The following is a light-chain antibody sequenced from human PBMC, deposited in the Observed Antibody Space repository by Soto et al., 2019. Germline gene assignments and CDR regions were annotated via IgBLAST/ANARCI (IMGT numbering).Light chain of an antibody. CDR3: QQFLNYPLT. CDR2: DAS. Sequence: AIQFTQSPSSLSASVAHTVTITCRPSQGIRRSVVWCRESRGKAAEVLIYDASTLESGVPSRFSGTGYGTDFSLTISGLQPEDFATYYCQQFLNYPLTFGGGTKVDIK. V-gene: IGKV1D-13*01. J-gene: IGKJ4*01. CDR1: QGIRRS.